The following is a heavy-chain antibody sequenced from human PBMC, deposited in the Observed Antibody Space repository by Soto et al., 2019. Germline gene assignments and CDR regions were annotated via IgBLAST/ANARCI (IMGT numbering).Heavy chain of an antibody. CDR2: IYSGGST. J-gene: IGHJ4*02. CDR1: VFTVSSNY. D-gene: IGHD3-10*01. Sequence: PGGSLRLSCAASVFTVSSNYMSWVRQAPGKGLEWVSVIYSGGSTYYADSVKGRFTISRDNSKNTLYLQMNSLRAEDTAVYYCAKAPSMVYFDYWGQGTLVTVSS. V-gene: IGHV3-66*01. CDR3: AKAPSMVYFDY.